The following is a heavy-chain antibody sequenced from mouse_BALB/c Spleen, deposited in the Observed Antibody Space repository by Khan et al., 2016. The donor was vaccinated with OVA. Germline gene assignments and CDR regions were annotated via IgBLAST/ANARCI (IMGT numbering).Heavy chain of an antibody. V-gene: IGHV3-2*02. CDR1: GYSITSDYA. CDR2: ISTSGST. Sequence: EVHLQESGPGLVKPSQSLSLTCTVTGYSITSDYAWNWIRQFPGNKLEWMGYISTSGSTNYNPSLKSRISITRATSKNQFFLQLNSVTTEDTATYSCARSIRANWGQGTALTVAS. CDR3: ARSIRAN. D-gene: IGHD3-3*01. J-gene: IGHJ2*01.